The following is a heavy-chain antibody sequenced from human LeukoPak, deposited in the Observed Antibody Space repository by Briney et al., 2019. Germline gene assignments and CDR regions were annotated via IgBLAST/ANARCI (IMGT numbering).Heavy chain of an antibody. J-gene: IGHJ4*02. D-gene: IGHD3-9*01. CDR1: GGSISSSSYY. CDR2: IYYSGST. CDR3: ASSVDWYAS. V-gene: IGHV4-39*01. Sequence: SETLSLTCTVSGGSISSSSYYWGWIRQPPGKGLEWIGSIYYSGSTYYNPSLKSRVTISVDTSKNQFSLKLSSVTAADTAVYYCASSVDWYASWGQGTLVTVSS.